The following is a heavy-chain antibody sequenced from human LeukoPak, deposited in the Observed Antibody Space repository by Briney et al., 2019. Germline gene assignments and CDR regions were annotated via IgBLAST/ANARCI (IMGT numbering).Heavy chain of an antibody. V-gene: IGHV1-18*01. J-gene: IGHJ4*02. D-gene: IGHD3-22*01. CDR1: GYTFTSYG. Sequence: ASVKVSCKASGYTFTSYGISWVRQAPGQGLEWMGWISAYNGNTNYAQKLQGRVTMTTDTSTSTAYMELRSLRSDDTAVYYCARTHYDGSGYPTYYFDYWGQGTLVTVSS. CDR3: ARTHYDGSGYPTYYFDY. CDR2: ISAYNGNT.